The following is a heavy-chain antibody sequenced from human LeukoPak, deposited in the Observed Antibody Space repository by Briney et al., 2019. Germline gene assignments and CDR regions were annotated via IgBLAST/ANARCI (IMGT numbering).Heavy chain of an antibody. J-gene: IGHJ4*02. V-gene: IGHV3-74*01. CDR2: IKKDGTYR. D-gene: IGHD3-16*01. CDR1: GFIFSGHW. Sequence: PGGSLRLSCAASGFIFSGHWMHWVRQAPGEGLVCVARIKKDGTYRDYGDSVKGRFTISRDNAKNTLYLQMNRLRVEDTARYYCVRDDDVYGFDYWGQGTVVTVSS. CDR3: VRDDDVYGFDY.